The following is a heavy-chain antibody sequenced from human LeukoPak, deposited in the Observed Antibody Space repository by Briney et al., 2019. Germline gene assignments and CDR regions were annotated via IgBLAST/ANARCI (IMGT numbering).Heavy chain of an antibody. J-gene: IGHJ4*02. CDR1: GYSFDRYG. D-gene: IGHD3-10*01. V-gene: IGHV1-69*13. CDR2: IIPIFGTA. CDR3: ARAGDYYGSGSYYKSNFDY. Sequence: GASVKVSCKASGYSFDRYGINWLRQAPGQGLEWMGGIIPIFGTANYAQKFQGRVTITADESTSTAYMELSSLRSEDTAVYYCARAGDYYGSGSYYKSNFDYWGQGTLVTVSS.